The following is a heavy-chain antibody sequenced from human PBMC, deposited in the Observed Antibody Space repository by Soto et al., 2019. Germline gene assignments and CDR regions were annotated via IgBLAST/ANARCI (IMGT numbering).Heavy chain of an antibody. CDR1: GGTFSSYA. J-gene: IGHJ4*02. V-gene: IGHV1-69*13. CDR2: IIPIFGTA. Sequence: SVKVSCKASGGTFSSYAISWVRQAPGQGLEWMGGIIPIFGTANYAQKFQGRVTITADESTSTAYMELSSLRSEDTAVYYCARDGPWGFGEILGYWGQGTLVTVSS. D-gene: IGHD3-10*01. CDR3: ARDGPWGFGEILGY.